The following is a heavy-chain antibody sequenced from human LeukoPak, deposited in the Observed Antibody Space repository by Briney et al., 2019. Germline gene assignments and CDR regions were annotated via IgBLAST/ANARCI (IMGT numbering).Heavy chain of an antibody. CDR3: ARNITIFGVVKS. CDR1: GGPFSGYY. V-gene: IGHV4-34*01. CDR2: INHSGST. Sequence: SETLSLTCAVYGGPFSGYYWSWIRQPPGKGLEWIGEINHSGSTNYNPSLKSRVTISLDTSKNQFSLKLSSVTAADTAVYYCARNITIFGVVKSRGQGTLVTVSS. D-gene: IGHD3-3*01. J-gene: IGHJ4*02.